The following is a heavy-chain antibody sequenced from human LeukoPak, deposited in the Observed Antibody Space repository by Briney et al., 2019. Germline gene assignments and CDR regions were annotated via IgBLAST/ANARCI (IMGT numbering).Heavy chain of an antibody. Sequence: PGGSLRLSCAASGFTFSSYGMHWVRQAPGKGLEWVAVISYDGSNKYYADSVKGRFTISRDNSKNTLYLQMNSLRAEDTALYYCAKGSSGYYYGYFDYWGQGTLVTVSS. J-gene: IGHJ4*02. CDR3: AKGSSGYYYGYFDY. CDR2: ISYDGSNK. CDR1: GFTFSSYG. D-gene: IGHD3-22*01. V-gene: IGHV3-30*18.